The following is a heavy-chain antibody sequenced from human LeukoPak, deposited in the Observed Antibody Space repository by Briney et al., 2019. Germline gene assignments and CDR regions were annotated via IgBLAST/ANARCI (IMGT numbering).Heavy chain of an antibody. V-gene: IGHV4-59*08. CDR2: IYYSGST. D-gene: IGHD1-26*01. CDR1: GGSISSYY. Sequence: SETLSLTCTVSGGSISSYYWSWIRQPPGKGLEWIGYIYYSGSTNYNPSLKSRVTISVDTSKNQFSLKLSSVTAADTAVYYCARTYSGSYYAFDIWGQGTMVTVSS. CDR3: ARTYSGSYYAFDI. J-gene: IGHJ3*02.